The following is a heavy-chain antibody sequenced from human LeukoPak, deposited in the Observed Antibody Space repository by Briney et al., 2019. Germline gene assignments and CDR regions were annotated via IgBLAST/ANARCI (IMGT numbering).Heavy chain of an antibody. D-gene: IGHD4-17*01. CDR2: ISYRGST. V-gene: IGHV4-59*11. J-gene: IGHJ3*02. CDR3: ARDLVTVTKGFDI. CDR1: GDSFSSHY. Sequence: SETLSLTCTVSGDSFSSHYWAWIRQPPGKGLEWIGYISYRGSTNYNPSLKSRVTISIDTSKNQFSLRLSSVTAADTAVYYCARDLVTVTKGFDIWGQGTMVSVSS.